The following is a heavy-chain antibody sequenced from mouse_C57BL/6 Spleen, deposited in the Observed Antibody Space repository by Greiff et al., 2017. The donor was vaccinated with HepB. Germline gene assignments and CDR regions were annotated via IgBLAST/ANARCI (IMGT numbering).Heavy chain of an antibody. Sequence: EVKLVESEGGLVQPGSSMKLSCTASGFTFSDYYMAWVRQVPEKGLEWVANINYDGSSTYYLDSLKSRFIISRDNAKNILYLQMSSLKSEDTATYYCARWSYDYAMDYWGQGTSVTVSS. D-gene: IGHD1-1*01. V-gene: IGHV5-16*01. CDR3: ARWSYDYAMDY. J-gene: IGHJ4*01. CDR2: INYDGSST. CDR1: GFTFSDYY.